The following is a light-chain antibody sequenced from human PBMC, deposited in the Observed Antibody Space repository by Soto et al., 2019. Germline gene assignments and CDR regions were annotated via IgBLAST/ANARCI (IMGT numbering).Light chain of an antibody. J-gene: IGKJ2*01. V-gene: IGKV3-15*01. Sequence: EIVMTQSPATLSVSPGERATLSCRASQSVCSNLAWYQQRPGQAPRLLIYGASTRATGIPARFSGSGSGTDFTLTISSLQSEDFAVYYCQQYKTWPPYTFGQGTKLAIK. CDR3: QQYKTWPPYT. CDR2: GAS. CDR1: QSVCSN.